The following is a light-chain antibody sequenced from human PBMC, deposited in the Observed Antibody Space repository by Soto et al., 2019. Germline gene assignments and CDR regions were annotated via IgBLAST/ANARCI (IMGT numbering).Light chain of an antibody. V-gene: IGLV2-23*01. CDR2: EGS. Sequence: QSVLTQPASVAGSPGQSITISRSGTTSDVGSNNLVSWYQQHTAKAPKLMIYEGSKRASGVSNRFSGAKSGNTASLTISGLQAEDEADYYCCSYAGSSRLFGGGTKLPVL. CDR3: CSYAGSSRL. CDR1: TSDVGSNNL. J-gene: IGLJ3*02.